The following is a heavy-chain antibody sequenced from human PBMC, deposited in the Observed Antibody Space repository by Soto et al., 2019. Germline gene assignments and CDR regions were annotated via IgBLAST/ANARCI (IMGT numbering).Heavy chain of an antibody. CDR1: GFTFSSYA. V-gene: IGHV3-30-3*01. D-gene: IGHD3-9*01. J-gene: IGHJ4*02. CDR3: AREGNDILTGYTLDY. Sequence: GGSLRLSCAASGFTFSSYAMHWVRQAPGKGLGWVAVISYDGSNKYYADSVKGRFTISRDNSKNTLYLQMNSLRAEDTAVYYCAREGNDILTGYTLDYWGQGTLVTVSS. CDR2: ISYDGSNK.